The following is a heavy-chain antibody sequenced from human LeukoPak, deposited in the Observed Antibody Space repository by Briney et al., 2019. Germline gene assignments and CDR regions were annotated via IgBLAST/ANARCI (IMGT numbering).Heavy chain of an antibody. CDR3: ARAYSASYWADY. V-gene: IGHV1-18*01. CDR1: GYTFTSQG. CDR2: ISGHTGNT. D-gene: IGHD1-26*01. Sequence: ASVTVSCKASGYTFTSQGNSWVRQAPGQGLEWMGWISGHTGNTEYAQKFQGRVTMTTDTSTSTAYMELGSLTSDDTAVYFCARAYSASYWADYWGQGTLVTVSS. J-gene: IGHJ4*02.